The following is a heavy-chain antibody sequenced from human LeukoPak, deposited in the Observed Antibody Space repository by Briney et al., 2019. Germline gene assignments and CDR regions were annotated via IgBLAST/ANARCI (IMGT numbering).Heavy chain of an antibody. D-gene: IGHD3-22*01. Sequence: SVKVSCKASGYTFTSYYMHWVRQAPGQGLEWMGGIIPIFGTANYAQKFQGRVTITADESTSTAYMELSSLRSEDTAVYYCASPTYDSSGYSAFDYWGQGTLVTVSS. V-gene: IGHV1-69*13. CDR1: GYTFTSYY. CDR3: ASPTYDSSGYSAFDY. CDR2: IIPIFGTA. J-gene: IGHJ4*02.